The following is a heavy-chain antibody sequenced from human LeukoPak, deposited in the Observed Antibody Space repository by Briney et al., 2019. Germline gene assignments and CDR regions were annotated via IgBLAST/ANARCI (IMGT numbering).Heavy chain of an antibody. CDR2: ISSSSSYI. CDR1: GFTFSSYS. CDR3: ARGPRYSYGPDFDY. J-gene: IGHJ4*02. Sequence: GGSLRLSCAASGFTFSSYSMNWVRQAPGKGLEWVSSISSSSSYIYYADSVKGRFTISRDNAKNSLYLQMNSLRAEDTAVYYCARGPRYSYGPDFDYWGQGTLVTVSS. V-gene: IGHV3-21*01. D-gene: IGHD5-18*01.